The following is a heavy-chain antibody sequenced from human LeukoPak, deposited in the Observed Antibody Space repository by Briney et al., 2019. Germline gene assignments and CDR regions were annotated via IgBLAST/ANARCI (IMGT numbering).Heavy chain of an antibody. Sequence: HPGGSLRLSCTTSGFTFSTLAMSWVRQAPGKGLEWVSSISSRGDDATYADSVKGRITISRDNSKNTLYLQMNSLRAEDTAVYYCAKDLPYGDYGFDYWGQGTLVTVSS. J-gene: IGHJ4*02. CDR2: ISSRGDDA. D-gene: IGHD4-17*01. CDR3: AKDLPYGDYGFDY. V-gene: IGHV3-23*01. CDR1: GFTFSTLA.